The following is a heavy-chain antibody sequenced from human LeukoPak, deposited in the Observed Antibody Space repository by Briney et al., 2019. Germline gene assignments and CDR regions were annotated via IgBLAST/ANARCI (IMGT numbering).Heavy chain of an antibody. D-gene: IGHD6-19*01. V-gene: IGHV3-53*01. CDR1: GFTVSSNF. CDR3: ATWPGGWYGEDS. J-gene: IGHJ4*02. Sequence: PGGSLRLSCAASGFTVSSNFMSWVRQAPGKGLEWVSVIYGGGNTYYADSVKGRFTISRDTSKNTLYLQMNSLRAEDTAVYYCATWPGGWYGEDSWGQETLVTVSS. CDR2: IYGGGNT.